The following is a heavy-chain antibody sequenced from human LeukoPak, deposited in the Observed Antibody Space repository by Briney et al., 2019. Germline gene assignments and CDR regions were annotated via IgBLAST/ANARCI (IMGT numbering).Heavy chain of an antibody. D-gene: IGHD6-19*01. J-gene: IGHJ4*02. CDR1: GYTLTELS. CDR2: FDPEDGET. CDR3: ATGIAVASSYYFDY. Sequence: ASVKVSCKVSGYTLTELSMHWVRQAPGKGLEWMGGFDPEDGETIYAQKFQGRVTMTEDTSTDTAYMVLSSLRSEDTAVYYCATGIAVASSYYFDYWGQGTLVTVSS. V-gene: IGHV1-24*01.